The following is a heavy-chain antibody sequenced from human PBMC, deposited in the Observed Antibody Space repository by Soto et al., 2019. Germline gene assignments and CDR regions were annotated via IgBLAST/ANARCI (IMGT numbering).Heavy chain of an antibody. D-gene: IGHD1-1*01. Sequence: GGSLRLSCAASGFTFSSYSMSWVRQAPGKGLEWVSYISSSSSTIYYADSVKGRFTISRDNAKNSLYLQMNSLRDEDTAVYYCARDQVRRYYYYYGMDVWGQGTTVTVSS. V-gene: IGHV3-48*02. CDR1: GFTFSSYS. J-gene: IGHJ6*02. CDR2: ISSSSSTI. CDR3: ARDQVRRYYYYYGMDV.